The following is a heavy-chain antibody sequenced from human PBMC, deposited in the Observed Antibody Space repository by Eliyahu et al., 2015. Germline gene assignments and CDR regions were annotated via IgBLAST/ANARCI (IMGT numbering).Heavy chain of an antibody. Sequence: QLQLQESGPGLVKPSETLSLTCTVSGGXISSSSYYWGWIRQPPGKGLEWIGSIYYSGSTYYNPSLKSRVTISVDTSKNQFSLKLSSVTAADTAVYYCARNWKSWDDAFDIWGQGTMVTVSS. CDR3: ARNWKSWDDAFDI. CDR1: GGXISSSSYY. J-gene: IGHJ3*02. D-gene: IGHD1-1*01. V-gene: IGHV4-39*01. CDR2: IYYSGST.